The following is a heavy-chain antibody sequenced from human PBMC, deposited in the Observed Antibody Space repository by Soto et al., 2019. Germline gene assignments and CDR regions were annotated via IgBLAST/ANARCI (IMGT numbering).Heavy chain of an antibody. J-gene: IGHJ5*02. D-gene: IGHD6-19*01. Sequence: GGSLRLSCAASGFTFDDYAMHWVRQAPGKGLEWVSGISWNSGSIGYADSVKGRFTISRDNSKNTLYLQMNSLRAEDTAVYYCAKDRNRWLELETINWFDPWGQGTLVTVSS. CDR1: GFTFDDYA. CDR2: ISWNSGSI. V-gene: IGHV3-9*01. CDR3: AKDRNRWLELETINWFDP.